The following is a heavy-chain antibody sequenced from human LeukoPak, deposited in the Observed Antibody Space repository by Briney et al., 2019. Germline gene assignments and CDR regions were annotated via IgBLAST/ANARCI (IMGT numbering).Heavy chain of an antibody. CDR2: ISGSGGTT. Sequence: PGGSLRLSCATSGFTFSNYAVSWVRQAPGKGLEWVSSISGSGGTTYYADSVKGRFTISRDNSKNTLYLQMYSLRAEDTAVYYCAKDPYRASSGLVDYWGQGTLVTVSS. CDR1: GFTFSNYA. J-gene: IGHJ4*02. V-gene: IGHV3-23*01. CDR3: AKDPYRASSGLVDY. D-gene: IGHD5-12*01.